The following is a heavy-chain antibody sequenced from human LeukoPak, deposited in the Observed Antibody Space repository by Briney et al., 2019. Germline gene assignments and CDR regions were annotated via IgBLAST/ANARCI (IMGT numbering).Heavy chain of an antibody. CDR1: GFTFDDYA. CDR2: ISWNSGSI. J-gene: IGHJ4*02. D-gene: IGHD3-3*01. Sequence: GGSLRLSCAASGFTFDDYAMHWVRQAPGKGLEWVSGISWNSGSIGYADSVKGRFTISRDNAKNSLYLQMNSLRAEDTAVYYCARGAGITIFGGDSNYFDYWGQGTLVTVSS. V-gene: IGHV3-9*01. CDR3: ARGAGITIFGGDSNYFDY.